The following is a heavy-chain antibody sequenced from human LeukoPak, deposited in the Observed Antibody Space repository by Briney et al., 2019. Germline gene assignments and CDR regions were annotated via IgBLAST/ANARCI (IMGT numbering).Heavy chain of an antibody. V-gene: IGHV3-23*01. CDR3: AKFSAFTSNWYKTPFDC. CDR2: ISPSGGSR. D-gene: IGHD6-13*01. CDR1: GFIFGSCA. Sequence: GGSLRLSCAASGFIFGSCAMSWVRQSPGKGLEWVSAISPSGGSRYYADSVKGRFTISRDNSKHTLYLQMNSLRAEEMAIYYCAKFSAFTSNWYKTPFDCWGQGTLVTVSS. J-gene: IGHJ4*02.